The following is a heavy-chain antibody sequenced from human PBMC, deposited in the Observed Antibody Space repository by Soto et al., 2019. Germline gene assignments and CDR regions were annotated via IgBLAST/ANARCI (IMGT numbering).Heavy chain of an antibody. Sequence: QVQLVESGGGVVQPGRSLRLSCAASVFTFSTYGMHWVRQAPGKGLEWVAVISYDGSNKYYADSVKGRFTISRDSSRNTLYLQMNGLRAEDTAVYYCAKALGYCTSATCSIDYWGQGTLVTVSS. V-gene: IGHV3-30*18. D-gene: IGHD2-2*01. CDR2: ISYDGSNK. J-gene: IGHJ4*02. CDR1: VFTFSTYG. CDR3: AKALGYCTSATCSIDY.